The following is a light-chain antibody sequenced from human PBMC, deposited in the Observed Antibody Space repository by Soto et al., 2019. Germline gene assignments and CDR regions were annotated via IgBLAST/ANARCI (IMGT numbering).Light chain of an antibody. CDR3: QQYGSSPVT. CDR2: DAS. V-gene: IGKV3D-20*01. Sequence: EIVLTQSPATLSLSPGERATLSFGASQSVSSSYLAWYQQKPGLAPRILIYDASRRATGIPDRISGRGSGTDFTLTISRREPEDFAVYYCQQYGSSPVTFGRGTKLEIK. J-gene: IGKJ2*01. CDR1: QSVSSSY.